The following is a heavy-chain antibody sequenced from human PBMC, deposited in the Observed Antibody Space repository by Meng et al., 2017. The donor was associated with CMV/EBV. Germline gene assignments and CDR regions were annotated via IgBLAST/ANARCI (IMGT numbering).Heavy chain of an antibody. CDR3: ARVRGILGSGYYYYYYGMDV. V-gene: IGHV4-61*01. Sequence: SETLSLTCTVSGGSVSSGSYYWSWIRQPPGKGLEWIGYIYYSGSTNYNPSPKSRVTISVDTSKNQFSLKLSSVTAADTAVYYCARVRGILGSGYYYYYYGMDVWGQGTTVTVSS. CDR2: IYYSGST. D-gene: IGHD3-16*01. CDR1: GGSVSSGSYY. J-gene: IGHJ6*02.